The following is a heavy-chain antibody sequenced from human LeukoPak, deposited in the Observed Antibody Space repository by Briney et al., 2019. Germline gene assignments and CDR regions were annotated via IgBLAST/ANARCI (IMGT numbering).Heavy chain of an antibody. D-gene: IGHD6-19*01. CDR2: VSYSGSAT. CDR1: GFTFSTYA. V-gene: IGHV3-23*01. J-gene: IGHJ4*02. CDR3: AKGFSRDWYD. Sequence: PGGSLRLSCAASGFTFSTYAMSWVRQAPGKGLEWVSGVSYSGSATYYADSVRGRFTISRDNPKNTLYLQMSSLRGEDTAVYYCAKGFSRDWYDWGQGTLVTVSS.